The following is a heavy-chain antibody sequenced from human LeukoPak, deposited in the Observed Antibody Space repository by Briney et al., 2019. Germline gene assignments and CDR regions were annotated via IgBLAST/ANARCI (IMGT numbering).Heavy chain of an antibody. CDR3: AKADYYDSSGYPDAFDI. V-gene: IGHV3-23*01. J-gene: IGHJ3*02. CDR2: ISGSGGST. D-gene: IGHD3-22*01. CDR1: GFTFSSYA. Sequence: GWSLRLPCVASGFTFSSYAMSWVRQAPGKGLEWVSAISGSGGSTYYADSVKGRFTISRDNSKNTPYLQMNSLRAEDTAVYYCAKADYYDSSGYPDAFDIWGHGTMVTVSS.